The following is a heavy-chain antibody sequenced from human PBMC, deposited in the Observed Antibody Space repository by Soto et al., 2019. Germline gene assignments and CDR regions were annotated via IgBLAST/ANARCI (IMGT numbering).Heavy chain of an antibody. D-gene: IGHD3-22*01. Sequence: QVQLQESGPGLVKPSQTLSLTCTVSGASISGGDYYWTWIRQPPGKGLEWIGSIYYTGNTYSNPSLESRLSISVHPSNNQFALRLTSVTAPDTAISYCARATYDSSTYYLDYWGQGTLVTVSS. CDR2: IYYTGNT. CDR3: ARATYDSSTYYLDY. J-gene: IGHJ4*02. V-gene: IGHV4-30-4*01. CDR1: GASISGGDYY.